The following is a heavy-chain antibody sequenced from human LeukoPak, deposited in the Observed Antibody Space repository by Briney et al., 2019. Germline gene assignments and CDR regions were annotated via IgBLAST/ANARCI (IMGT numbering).Heavy chain of an antibody. CDR3: ARGIMPPYCSGGSCYRYYFDY. V-gene: IGHV4-34*01. Sequence: SETLSLTCAVYGGSFSGYYWSWIRQPPGKGLEWIGEINLSGSTNYNPSLKSRVTISVDTSKNQFSLKLSSVTAADTAVYYCARGIMPPYCSGGSCYRYYFDYWGQGTLVTVSS. J-gene: IGHJ4*02. CDR2: INLSGST. D-gene: IGHD2-15*01. CDR1: GGSFSGYY.